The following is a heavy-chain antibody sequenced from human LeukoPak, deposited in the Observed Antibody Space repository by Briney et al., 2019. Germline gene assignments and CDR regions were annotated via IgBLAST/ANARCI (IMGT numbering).Heavy chain of an antibody. J-gene: IGHJ6*04. CDR3: ARDRGPNVLRYFDPRGYYYYGMDV. D-gene: IGHD3-9*01. CDR2: IIPIFGTA. CDR1: GGTFSSYA. Sequence: SVKVSCKASGGTFSSYAISWVRQAPGQGLEWMGGIIPIFGTANYAQKFQGRVTITADKSTGTAYMELSSLRSEDTAVYYCARDRGPNVLRYFDPRGYYYYGMDVWGKGTTVTVSS. V-gene: IGHV1-69*06.